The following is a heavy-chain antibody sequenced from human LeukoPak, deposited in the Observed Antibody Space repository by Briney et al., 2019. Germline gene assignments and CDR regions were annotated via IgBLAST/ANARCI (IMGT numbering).Heavy chain of an antibody. CDR3: ATKRGSSGWYWLNYFDY. J-gene: IGHJ4*02. D-gene: IGHD6-19*01. CDR1: GYSISSGYY. Sequence: PSETLSLTCAVSGYSISSGYYWGWIRQPPGKGLEWIGSIYHSGSTYYNPSLKSRVTISVDTSKNQFSLKLSSVTAADTAVYYCATKRGSSGWYWLNYFDYWGQGTLVTVSS. V-gene: IGHV4-38-2*01. CDR2: IYHSGST.